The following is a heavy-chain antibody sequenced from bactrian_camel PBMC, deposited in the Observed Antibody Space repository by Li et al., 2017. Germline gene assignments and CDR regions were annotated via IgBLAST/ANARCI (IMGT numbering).Heavy chain of an antibody. D-gene: IGHD6*01. CDR3: VTGMGWFDY. V-gene: IGHV3S42*01. CDR1: GFTFSNTD. Sequence: VQLVESGGGLVQPGESLRLSCVASGFTFSNTDMTWARQTPGKGLEWVASISKSGAVPSVAPSVKGRFTISRDNTKNTLYLHLHDLKSEDSAQYYCVTGMGWFDYWGQGTQVTVS. J-gene: IGHJ4*01. CDR2: ISKSGAVP.